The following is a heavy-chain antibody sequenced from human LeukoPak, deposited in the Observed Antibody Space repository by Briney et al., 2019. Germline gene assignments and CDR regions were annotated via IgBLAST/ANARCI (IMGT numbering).Heavy chain of an antibody. V-gene: IGHV3-7*04. CDR3: ARWDGYNFPFDY. CDR1: GFTFSSYR. CDR2: IKQDGSEI. Sequence: GGSLRLSCAASGFTFSSYRMSWVRQAPGKGLEWVANIKQDGSEIYYVDSVKGRFTTSRDNAKNSLYLQMKSLRAEDTAVYYCARWDGYNFPFDYWGQGTLVTVSS. J-gene: IGHJ4*02. D-gene: IGHD5-24*01.